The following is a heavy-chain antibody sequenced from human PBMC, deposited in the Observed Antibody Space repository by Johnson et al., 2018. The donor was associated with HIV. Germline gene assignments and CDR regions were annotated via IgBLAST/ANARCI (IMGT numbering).Heavy chain of an antibody. D-gene: IGHD4-17*01. Sequence: VESGGGLVQPGRSLRLSCAASGFTFSSYAMHWVRQAPGKGLEWVAVISYDGSNKYYADSMKGRFTISRDNSKNTLYLQMNSLRAEDTAVYYCALTDYGDYPQRVPDAFDIWGQGTMVTVSS. CDR2: ISYDGSNK. CDR3: ALTDYGDYPQRVPDAFDI. J-gene: IGHJ3*02. V-gene: IGHV3-30-3*01. CDR1: GFTFSSYA.